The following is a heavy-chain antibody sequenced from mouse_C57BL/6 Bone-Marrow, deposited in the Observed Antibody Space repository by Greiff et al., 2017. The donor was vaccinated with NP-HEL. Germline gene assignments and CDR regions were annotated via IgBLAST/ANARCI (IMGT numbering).Heavy chain of an antibody. CDR1: GYTFTSYG. J-gene: IGHJ3*01. Sequence: VQLQQSGAELARPGASVKLSCKASGYTFTSYGISWVKQRTGQGLEWIGEIYPRSGNTYYNEKVKGKATLTADKSSSTAYMELRSLTSEDSAVYFCARYRFAYWGQGTLVTVSA. CDR3: ARYRFAY. CDR2: IYPRSGNT. V-gene: IGHV1-81*01.